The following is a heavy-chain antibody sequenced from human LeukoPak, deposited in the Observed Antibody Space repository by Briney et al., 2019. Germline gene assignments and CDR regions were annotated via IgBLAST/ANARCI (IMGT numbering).Heavy chain of an antibody. V-gene: IGHV3-21*01. CDR1: GFTFSSYA. Sequence: PGGSLRLSCAASGFTFSSYAMSWVRQAPGKGLEWVSSISTLNTDIYYADSVKGRFTISRDNAKNSLYLQMNSLRADDTAVYYCAXDHXQQWLGQXYSYYYLDVWGKGTTVTVSS. CDR2: ISTLNTDI. J-gene: IGHJ6*03. CDR3: AXDHXQQWLGQXYSYYYLDV. D-gene: IGHD6-19*01.